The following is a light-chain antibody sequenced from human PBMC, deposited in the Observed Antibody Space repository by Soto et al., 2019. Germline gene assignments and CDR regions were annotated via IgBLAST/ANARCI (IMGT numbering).Light chain of an antibody. J-gene: IGKJ1*01. Sequence: MVMTQSPATLSVSPGERATLSCRASQSVSSSYLAWYQQKPGQAPRLLIYGASSRATGIPDRFSGSGSGTDFTLTISRLEPEDFAVYYCQQYGRSPWTFGQGTKVDIK. CDR1: QSVSSSY. CDR2: GAS. CDR3: QQYGRSPWT. V-gene: IGKV3-20*01.